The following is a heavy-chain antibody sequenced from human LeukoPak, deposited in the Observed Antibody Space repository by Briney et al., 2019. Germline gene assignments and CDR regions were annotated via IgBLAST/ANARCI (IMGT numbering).Heavy chain of an antibody. CDR3: ERLQISGYTYDIDY. V-gene: IGHV5-10-1*01. J-gene: IGHJ4*02. CDR1: GSSFTNYW. D-gene: IGHD5-18*01. CDR2: IDPSDTYT. Sequence: GESLRISCKGSGSSFTNYWIIWVRQLPGKGLECMGKIDPSDTYTNYSPSFQDHVTLSADKSISTAYQQWSSLKASDTTMNYCERLQISGYTYDIDYWGQGTLVTVSS.